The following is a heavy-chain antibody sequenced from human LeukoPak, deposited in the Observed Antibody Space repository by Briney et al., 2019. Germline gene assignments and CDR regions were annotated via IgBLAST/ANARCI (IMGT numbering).Heavy chain of an antibody. CDR3: AKGRGSVWPNSREFDY. J-gene: IGHJ4*02. CDR1: GFTFSNYA. Sequence: PGGSLRLSCAASGFTFSNYAMSWVRQAPGKGLEWVSIIDAVGSDTKYADSVEGRFTMSRDNSKDTVFLQMNSLRAEDTALYYCAKGRGSVWPNSREFDYWAQGTLVTVSS. V-gene: IGHV3-23*01. CDR2: IDAVGSDT. D-gene: IGHD5/OR15-5a*01.